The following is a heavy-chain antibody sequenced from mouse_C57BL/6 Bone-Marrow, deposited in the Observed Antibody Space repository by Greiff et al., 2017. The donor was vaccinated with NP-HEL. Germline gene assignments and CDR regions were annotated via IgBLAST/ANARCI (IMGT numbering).Heavy chain of an antibody. V-gene: IGHV1-63*01. CDR3: ARRDYGSSLYWYFDV. CDR2: IYPGGGYT. Sequence: QVQLQQSGAELVRPGTSVKMSCKASGYTFTNYWIGWAKQRPGHGLEWIGDIYPGGGYTNYNEKFKGKATLTADKSSSTAYMQFSSLTSEDSAIYYCARRDYGSSLYWYFDVWGTGTTVTVSS. D-gene: IGHD1-1*01. J-gene: IGHJ1*03. CDR1: GYTFTNYW.